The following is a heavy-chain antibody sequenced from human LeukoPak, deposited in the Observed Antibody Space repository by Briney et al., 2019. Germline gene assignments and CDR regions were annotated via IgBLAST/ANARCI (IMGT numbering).Heavy chain of an antibody. CDR1: GFIFSYYG. J-gene: IGHJ4*02. CDR3: ARDGGSTGWAEY. V-gene: IGHV3-33*01. CDR2: IWDDGSNK. D-gene: IGHD6-19*01. Sequence: GGSLRLSCAASGFIFSYYGMHWVRRAPGKGLEWVAVIWDDGSNKYYADSVKGRFTISRDNSKNTLFLQMNSLRAEDTAVYFCARDGGSTGWAEYWGQGTLVTVSS.